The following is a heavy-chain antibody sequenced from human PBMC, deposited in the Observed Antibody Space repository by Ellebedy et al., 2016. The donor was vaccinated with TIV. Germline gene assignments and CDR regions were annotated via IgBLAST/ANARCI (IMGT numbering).Heavy chain of an antibody. V-gene: IGHV3-23*01. CDR3: ARPDNRGQVAGNGAFDL. CDR1: GFPFRASA. J-gene: IGHJ3*01. D-gene: IGHD6-19*01. Sequence: GESLKISCAASGFPFRASAMNWVRQAPGKGLEWVAHIIRSGGRAYYADPVKGRFTISRDNSKNTVSLEMNSLGVEDTAVYYCARPDNRGQVAGNGAFDLWGKGTRVTVSS. CDR2: IIRSGGRA.